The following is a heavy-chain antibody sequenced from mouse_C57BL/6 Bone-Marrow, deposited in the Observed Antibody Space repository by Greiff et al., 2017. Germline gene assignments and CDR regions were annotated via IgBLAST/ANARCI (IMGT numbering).Heavy chain of an antibody. CDR3: ARRYYYAMDY. V-gene: IGHV1-64*01. CDR2: INPNSGST. CDR1: GYTFTSYW. J-gene: IGHJ4*01. Sequence: QVQLKQPGAELVKPGASVKLSCKASGYTFTSYWMHWVKQRPGQGLEWIGMINPNSGSTTYNEKFKSKATLTVDKSSSTAYMQLSSLTSEDSAVYYCARRYYYAMDYWGQGTSVTVSS.